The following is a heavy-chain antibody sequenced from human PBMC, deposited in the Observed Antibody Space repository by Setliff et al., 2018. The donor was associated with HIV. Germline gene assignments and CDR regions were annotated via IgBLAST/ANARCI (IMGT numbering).Heavy chain of an antibody. D-gene: IGHD3-10*01. J-gene: IGHJ6*02. CDR3: ARGRNYNSGMDV. V-gene: IGHV1-2*02. CDR2: INPNSGGT. Sequence: ASVKVSCKASGYTFTGYYMHWVRQAPGQGLEWMGWINPNSGGTNYAPKFRDRVTITTETSTNTAYLEVRSLSSDDTAVYYCARGRNYNSGMDVWGQGTTVTVSS. CDR1: GYTFTGYY.